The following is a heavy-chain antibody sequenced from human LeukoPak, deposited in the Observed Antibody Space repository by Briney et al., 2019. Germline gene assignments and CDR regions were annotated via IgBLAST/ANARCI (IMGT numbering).Heavy chain of an antibody. CDR1: GGSISSYY. D-gene: IGHD3-16*01. J-gene: IGHJ4*02. Sequence: SETLSLTCTVSGGSISSYYWSWIRQPPGKGLGWIGYIYYSGSTNYNPSLKSRVTMSVDTSKNQFSLKLSSLTAADTAVYYCARVGDYALKDWGQGTLVTVSS. CDR2: IYYSGST. CDR3: ARVGDYALKD. V-gene: IGHV4-59*12.